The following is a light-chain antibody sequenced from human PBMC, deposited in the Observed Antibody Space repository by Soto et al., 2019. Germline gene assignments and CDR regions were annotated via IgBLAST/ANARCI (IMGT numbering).Light chain of an antibody. Sequence: QSALTQPASVSGSPGQSITISCTGTSSDVGGYDYVSWYQQHPGKAPKLMIYGVSNRPSGVSNRFSGSKSGNTASLTISGLLAEDEADYYCSSYTNSITHVFGGGTKLTVL. CDR2: GVS. CDR3: SSYTNSITHV. J-gene: IGLJ3*02. V-gene: IGLV2-14*03. CDR1: SSDVGGYDY.